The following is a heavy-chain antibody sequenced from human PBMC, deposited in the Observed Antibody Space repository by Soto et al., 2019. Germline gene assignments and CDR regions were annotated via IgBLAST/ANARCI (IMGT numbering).Heavy chain of an antibody. Sequence: TGGSLRLSCAASGFIFSSYAMSWVRQAPGKGLEWVSGISGGGHSTYYADSVKGRFTISRDNSKSTLYLQMSSLRAEDTAVYYCAKSLWQYGGRDLDYWGQGTLVTVSS. D-gene: IGHD5-12*01. CDR3: AKSLWQYGGRDLDY. CDR2: ISGGGHST. CDR1: GFIFSSYA. J-gene: IGHJ4*02. V-gene: IGHV3-23*01.